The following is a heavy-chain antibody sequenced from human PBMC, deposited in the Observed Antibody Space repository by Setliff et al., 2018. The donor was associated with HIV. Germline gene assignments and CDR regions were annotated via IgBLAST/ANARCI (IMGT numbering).Heavy chain of an antibody. J-gene: IGHJ4*02. CDR1: GYSFTSYW. D-gene: IGHD1-1*01. CDR3: ARTSGARTTDY. CDR2: IYPSDSDT. Sequence: GESLKISCTGSGYSFTSYWIGWVRQMPGKGLEWMGIIYPSDSDTRYSPSFQGHVTISVDKSISTVYLQWSNLKASDSAMYYCARTSGARTTDYWGQGTLVTVSS. V-gene: IGHV5-51*01.